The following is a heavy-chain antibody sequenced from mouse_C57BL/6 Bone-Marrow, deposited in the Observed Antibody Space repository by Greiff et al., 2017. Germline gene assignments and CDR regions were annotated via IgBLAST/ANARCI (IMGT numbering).Heavy chain of an antibody. J-gene: IGHJ4*01. Sequence: EVQLQQSGAELVRPGASVKLSCTASGFNIKDDYMHWVKQRPEQGLEWIGWIDPENGDTEYASKFQGKATITADTSSNTDYLQLSSLTSADTAVYYCTIHLITTVAATDAMDYWGQGTSVTVSS. D-gene: IGHD1-1*01. V-gene: IGHV14-4*01. CDR3: TIHLITTVAATDAMDY. CDR1: GFNIKDDY. CDR2: IDPENGDT.